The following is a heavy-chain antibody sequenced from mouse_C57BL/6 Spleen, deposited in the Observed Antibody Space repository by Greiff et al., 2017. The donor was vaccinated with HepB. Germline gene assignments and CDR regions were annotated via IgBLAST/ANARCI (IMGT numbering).Heavy chain of an antibody. CDR2: ISSGGDYI. V-gene: IGHV5-9-1*02. D-gene: IGHD2-4*01. Sequence: EVKLQESGEGLVKPGGSLKLSCAASGFTFSIYAMSWVRQTPEKRLEWVAYISSGGDYIYYADTVKGRFTISRDNARNTLYLQMSSLKSEDTAMYYCTRDYDYDHAMDYWGQGTSVTVSS. CDR1: GFTFSIYA. CDR3: TRDYDYDHAMDY. J-gene: IGHJ4*01.